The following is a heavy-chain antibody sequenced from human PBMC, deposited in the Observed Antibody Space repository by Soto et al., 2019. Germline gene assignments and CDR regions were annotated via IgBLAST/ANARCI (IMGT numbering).Heavy chain of an antibody. CDR1: GNTFTSYD. CDR2: INPNSGNI. CDR3: ARGRASGSYYLLDY. Sequence: ASVKVSCKASGNTFTSYDINSVRQATGHGLEWMGWINPNSGNIGYAQKFQGRVTMTRDTAIRTAYMEVSRLRSDDTAVYYCARGRASGSYYLLDYWGQGTLVNV. D-gene: IGHD3-10*01. V-gene: IGHV1-8*01. J-gene: IGHJ4*02.